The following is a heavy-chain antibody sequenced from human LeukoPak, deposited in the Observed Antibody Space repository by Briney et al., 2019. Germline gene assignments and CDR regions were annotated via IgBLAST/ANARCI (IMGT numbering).Heavy chain of an antibody. J-gene: IGHJ4*02. CDR2: ISGDGGST. V-gene: IGHV3-43*02. CDR1: GFTFDDYA. CDR3: AKDMGIFFDY. Sequence: PGGSLRLSCAASGFTFDDYAMHWVRQAPGKGLEWVSLISGDGGSTYYADSVKGRFTISRDNGKNSLYLQMNGLRTEDTALYYCAKDMGIFFDYWGQGTLVTVSS.